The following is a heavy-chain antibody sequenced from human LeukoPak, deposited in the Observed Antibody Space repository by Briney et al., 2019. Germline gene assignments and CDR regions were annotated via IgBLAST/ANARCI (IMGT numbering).Heavy chain of an antibody. CDR3: ARTPLIVVVTPVYYFDY. CDR1: GGTFSSYA. Sequence: ASVKVSCKASGGTFSSYAISWVRQAPGQGLEWMGRIIPILGIANYAQKFQGRVTITADKSTSTAYMELSSLRSEDTAVYYCARTPLIVVVTPVYYFDYWGQGTLVTVSS. J-gene: IGHJ4*02. D-gene: IGHD2-21*02. CDR2: IIPILGIA. V-gene: IGHV1-69*04.